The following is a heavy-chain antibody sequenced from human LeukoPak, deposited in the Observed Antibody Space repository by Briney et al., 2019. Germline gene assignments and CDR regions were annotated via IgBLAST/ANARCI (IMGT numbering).Heavy chain of an antibody. V-gene: IGHV4-59*13. CDR1: GGYISSYY. Sequence: SETLSLICTVSGGYISSYYWRWLRHPRGEGRVWIGYIYYSGSTNYNPSLKSPVTISVDTSKNQFSLKLSSVTAADTAVYYCARYMVRSDAFDIWGQGTMVTVS. J-gene: IGHJ3*02. CDR3: ARYMVRSDAFDI. D-gene: IGHD3-10*01. CDR2: IYYSGST.